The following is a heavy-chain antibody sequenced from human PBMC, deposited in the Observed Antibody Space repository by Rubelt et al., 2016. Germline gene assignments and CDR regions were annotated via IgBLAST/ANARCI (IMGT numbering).Heavy chain of an antibody. V-gene: IGHV4-30-2*01. D-gene: IGHD1-26*01. CDR3: ARVPTGATDDYYYGMDV. CDR2: IYYSGST. Sequence: QLQLQESGSGLVKPSQTLSLTCAVSGGSISSGGYSWSWIRQPPGKGLEWIGYIYYSGSTNYNPSLKRRVTISVDTSKNQFSLKLSSVTAADTAVYYCARVPTGATDDYYYGMDVWGQGTTVTVSS. J-gene: IGHJ6*02. CDR1: GGSISSGGYS.